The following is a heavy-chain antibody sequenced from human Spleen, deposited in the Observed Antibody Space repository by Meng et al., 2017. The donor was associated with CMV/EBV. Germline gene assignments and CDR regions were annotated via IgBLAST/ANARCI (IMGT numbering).Heavy chain of an antibody. CDR3: ARGRTRPRYSSGWYSLDY. J-gene: IGHJ4*02. CDR2: IHPNTGGT. V-gene: IGHV1-2*02. CDR1: GYTFSARY. Sequence: ASVKVSCKASGYTFSARYIHWLRQTPGQGLEWMGWIHPNTGGTKYAQNFQGRVTMTRDTSISAAYMELSSLRSDDTAVYYCARGRTRPRYSSGWYSLDYWGQGTLVTVSS. D-gene: IGHD6-19*01.